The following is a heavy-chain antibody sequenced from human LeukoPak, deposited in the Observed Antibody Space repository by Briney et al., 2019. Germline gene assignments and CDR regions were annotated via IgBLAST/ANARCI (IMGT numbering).Heavy chain of an antibody. CDR3: AKERTTTVTTYYYYMDV. CDR1: GFTVSSNE. CDR2: ISGGST. Sequence: GGSLRLSCAASGFTVSSNEMSWVRQAPGKGLEWVSSISGGSTYYADSRKGRFTISRDNSKNTLYLQMNSLRAEDTAVYYCAKERTTTVTTYYYYMDVWGKGTTVTISS. J-gene: IGHJ6*03. V-gene: IGHV3-38-3*01. D-gene: IGHD4-17*01.